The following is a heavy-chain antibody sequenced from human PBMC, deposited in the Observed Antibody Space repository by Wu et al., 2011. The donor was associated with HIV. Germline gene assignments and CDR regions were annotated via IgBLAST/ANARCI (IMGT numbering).Heavy chain of an antibody. Sequence: QVQLVQSGAEVKKAGSSVKVSCKASGNTFSGYAVSWVRQAPGQGLEWMGGILPMFGSTNYARKFQGRVTITADKSATTVYMELRSLRSEDTAVYYCARGSGLGSYFDYWGQGTLVPVSS. CDR1: GNTFSGYA. CDR2: ILPMFGST. CDR3: ARGSGLGSYFDY. J-gene: IGHJ4*02. D-gene: IGHD3-10*01. V-gene: IGHV1-69*14.